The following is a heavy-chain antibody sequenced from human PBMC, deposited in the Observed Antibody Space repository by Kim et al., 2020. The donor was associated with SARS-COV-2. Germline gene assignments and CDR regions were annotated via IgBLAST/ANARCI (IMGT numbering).Heavy chain of an antibody. CDR3: ARQSTSNYNWFEP. V-gene: IGHV4-59*08. Sequence: SETLSLTCTVSGGSIGSYYWSWIRQPPGKGLEWLGYIYYSGSTNSNPSRGSRVTRAVETSQNQFPLKLNSWTAADTAGYYCARQSTSNYNWFEPWGPGTLVTVSP. CDR2: IYYSGST. J-gene: IGHJ5*02. CDR1: GGSIGSYY. D-gene: IGHD4-4*01.